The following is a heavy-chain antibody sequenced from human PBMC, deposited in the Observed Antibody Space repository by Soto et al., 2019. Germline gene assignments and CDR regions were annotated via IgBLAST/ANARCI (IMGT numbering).Heavy chain of an antibody. CDR1: GFTFCGYA. D-gene: IGHD3-16*01. CDR3: AKGRRFIPYMDV. J-gene: IGHJ6*03. Sequence: GGSLRLSCAASGFTFCGYAMHWVRKAPGKGLEWVSGISWNSGSIGYADSVKGRFTISRDNAKNSLYLQMNSLRAEDTALYYCAKGRRFIPYMDVWGKGTTVTVSS. V-gene: IGHV3-9*01. CDR2: ISWNSGSI.